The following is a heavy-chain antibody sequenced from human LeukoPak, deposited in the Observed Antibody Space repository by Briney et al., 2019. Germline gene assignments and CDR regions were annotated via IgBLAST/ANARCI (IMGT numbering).Heavy chain of an antibody. Sequence: PGGSLRLACAASGFTFSSSGKHWVRQAPGKGLDWVSFIRYDGSNKYYADSVTGRFTISRDNSKNTMYLQMNSLRAEDTAVYYCANGVGATMVRGSKSQPWGEGTLVSVSS. CDR2: IRYDGSNK. CDR3: ANGVGATMVRGSKSQP. D-gene: IGHD3-10*01. CDR1: GFTFSSSG. J-gene: IGHJ5*02. V-gene: IGHV3-30*02.